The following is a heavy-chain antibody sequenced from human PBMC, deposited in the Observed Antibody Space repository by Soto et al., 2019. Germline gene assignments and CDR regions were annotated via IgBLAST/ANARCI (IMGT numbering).Heavy chain of an antibody. CDR1: GITFRNYA. D-gene: IGHD1-26*01. J-gene: IGHJ4*02. Sequence: PGGSLRLSCAASGITFRNYAMSWVRQAPGKGLEWVSSISGSGGSTYYADSVKGRFTISRDNSKNTLYLQMNSLRAEDTAVYYCAKDPERELPKYYFDYWGQGTLVTVSS. CDR2: ISGSGGST. CDR3: AKDPERELPKYYFDY. V-gene: IGHV3-23*01.